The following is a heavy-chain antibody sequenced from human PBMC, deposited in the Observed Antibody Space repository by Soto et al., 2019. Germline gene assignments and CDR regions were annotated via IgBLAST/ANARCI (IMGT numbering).Heavy chain of an antibody. V-gene: IGHV3-23*01. CDR3: AKDLPGTIFGVVIIDAFDY. J-gene: IGHJ4*02. D-gene: IGHD3-3*01. Sequence: EVQLLESGGGLVQPGGSLRLSCAASGFTFSSYAMSWVRQAPGKGLEWVSAISGSGGSTYYADSVKGRFTISRDNSKNTLYLQMNSLRAEDTAVYYCAKDLPGTIFGVVIIDAFDYWGQGTLVTVSS. CDR2: ISGSGGST. CDR1: GFTFSSYA.